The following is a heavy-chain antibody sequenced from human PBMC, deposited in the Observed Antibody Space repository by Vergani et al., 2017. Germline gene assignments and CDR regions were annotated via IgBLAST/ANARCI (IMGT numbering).Heavy chain of an antibody. CDR1: GYTFTGYY. D-gene: IGHD3-10*01. Sequence: QVQLVQSGAEVKKPGASVKVSCKASGYTFTGYYMPWVRQAPGQGLEWMGWINPNSGGTNYAQKFQGRVTMTRDTSISTAYMELSRLRSDDTAVYYCARGHLTMVRGHYYMDVWGKGTTVTVSS. CDR3: ARGHLTMVRGHYYMDV. J-gene: IGHJ6*03. CDR2: INPNSGGT. V-gene: IGHV1-2*02.